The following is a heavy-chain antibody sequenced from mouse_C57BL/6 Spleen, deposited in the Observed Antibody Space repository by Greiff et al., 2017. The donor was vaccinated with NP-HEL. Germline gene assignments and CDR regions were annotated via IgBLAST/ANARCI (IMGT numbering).Heavy chain of an antibody. V-gene: IGHV1-50*01. CDR3: ARNGYDRFAY. Sequence: QVQLQQPGAELVKPGASVNLSCKASGYTFTSYWMQWVKQRPGQGLEWIGEIDPSDSYTNYNQKFKGKATLTVDTSSSTAYMQLSSLTSEDSAVYYCARNGYDRFAYWGQGTLVTVSA. J-gene: IGHJ3*01. CDR2: IDPSDSYT. CDR1: GYTFTSYW. D-gene: IGHD2-2*01.